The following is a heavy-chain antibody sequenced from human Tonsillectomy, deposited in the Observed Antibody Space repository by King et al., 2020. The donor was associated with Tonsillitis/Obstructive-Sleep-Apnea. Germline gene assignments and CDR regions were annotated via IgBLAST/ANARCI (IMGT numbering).Heavy chain of an antibody. CDR1: GYSFTTYW. Sequence: LVESGAEVKKPGESLKISCEGSGYSFTTYWIVWVRQMPGKGLEWMGIIYPCDSDTRYSPSFQGKVTISADKSISTAYLQWSSLKASDTAMYYCARHRTSGSLEPGGYWGQGTLVTVSS. V-gene: IGHV5-51*01. CDR3: ARHRTSGSLEPGGY. J-gene: IGHJ4*02. CDR2: IYPCDSDT. D-gene: IGHD1-26*01.